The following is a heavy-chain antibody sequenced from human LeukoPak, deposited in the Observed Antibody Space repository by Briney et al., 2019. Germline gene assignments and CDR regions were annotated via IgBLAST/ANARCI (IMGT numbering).Heavy chain of an antibody. Sequence: GGSLRLSCAASGFTFSSFAMSWVRQAPGKGLEWVSAINGGGRNTYYADSVKGRFTISRDNAKNSLYLQMNSLRAEDTAAYYCARDRNVVDFDYWGQGTLVTVSS. D-gene: IGHD2-2*01. CDR3: ARDRNVVDFDY. J-gene: IGHJ4*02. CDR1: GFTFSSFA. CDR2: INGGGRNT. V-gene: IGHV3-23*01.